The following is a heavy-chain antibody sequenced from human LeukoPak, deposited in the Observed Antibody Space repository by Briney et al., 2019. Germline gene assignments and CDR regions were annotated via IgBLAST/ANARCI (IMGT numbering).Heavy chain of an antibody. CDR1: GYTFTSYG. D-gene: IGHD6-19*01. J-gene: IGHJ4*02. Sequence: GASVKVSCKASGYTFTSYGISWVRQAPGQGLEWMGWISAYNVNTNYAQKLQGRVTITTDTSTSTAYMELRSLRSDDTAVYYCATAVAGQPFDYWGQGTLVTVSS. CDR3: ATAVAGQPFDY. CDR2: ISAYNVNT. V-gene: IGHV1-18*01.